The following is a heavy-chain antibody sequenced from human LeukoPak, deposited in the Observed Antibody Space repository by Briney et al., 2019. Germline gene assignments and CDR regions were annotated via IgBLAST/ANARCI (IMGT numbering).Heavy chain of an antibody. V-gene: IGHV1-2*06. D-gene: IGHD6-19*01. Sequence: ASVKVSCKASGYTFTAYYMHWVRQAPGQGLEWVGRINHNSGGTNYAQRFQGRVTMTRDTSISTAYMEMRRLKSDDTAVYYCARLSSGWYDDFDIWGQGTMVTVSS. CDR1: GYTFTAYY. CDR2: INHNSGGT. CDR3: ARLSSGWYDDFDI. J-gene: IGHJ3*02.